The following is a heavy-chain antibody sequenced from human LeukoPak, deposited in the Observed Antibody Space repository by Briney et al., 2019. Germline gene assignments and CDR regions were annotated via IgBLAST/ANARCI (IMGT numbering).Heavy chain of an antibody. CDR3: ARDGFGDLDFDY. CDR1: GYTFTGYY. V-gene: IGHV1-2*02. J-gene: IGHJ4*02. Sequence: GASVKVSCKASGYTFTGYYMHWVRQAPGQGLEWMGWINPNSGGTNYAQKFQGRVTMTTDTSTSTAYMELRNLRSDDTAVYYCARDGFGDLDFDYWGQGTLVTVSS. CDR2: INPNSGGT. D-gene: IGHD3-10*01.